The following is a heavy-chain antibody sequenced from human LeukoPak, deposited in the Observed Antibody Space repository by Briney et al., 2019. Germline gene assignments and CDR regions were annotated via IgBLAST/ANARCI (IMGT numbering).Heavy chain of an antibody. D-gene: IGHD3-3*01. CDR2: INHSGST. CDR3: ARGESWSGYYFDY. V-gene: IGHV4-34*01. Sequence: SETLSLTCAVYGGSFSGYYWSWIRQPPGKGLEWIGEINHSGSTNYNPSLKSRVTISVDTSKNQFSLKLSSVTAADTAVYYCARGESWSGYYFDYWGQGTLVTVSS. CDR1: GGSFSGYY. J-gene: IGHJ4*02.